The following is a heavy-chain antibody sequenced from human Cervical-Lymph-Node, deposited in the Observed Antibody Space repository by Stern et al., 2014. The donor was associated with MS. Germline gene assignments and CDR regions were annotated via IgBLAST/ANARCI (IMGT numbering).Heavy chain of an antibody. CDR1: GFTFDDYA. Sequence: EVQLVQSGGGLVQPGRSLRLSCAASGFTFDDYAMPWVRQAPGKGLEWVSGITWNSVGVGYADSVKGRLTISRDNAKNSLYLQMNSLRGDDTALYYCAKGSGGSGYYPVALDYWGQGTLVTVSS. CDR2: ITWNSVGV. J-gene: IGHJ4*02. D-gene: IGHD3-3*01. CDR3: AKGSGGSGYYPVALDY. V-gene: IGHV3-9*01.